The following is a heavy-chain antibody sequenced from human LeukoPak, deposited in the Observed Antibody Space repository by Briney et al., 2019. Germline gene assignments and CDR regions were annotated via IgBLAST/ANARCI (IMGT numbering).Heavy chain of an antibody. CDR3: ARVRVVGATLAFDI. CDR2: INPSGGST. Sequence: ASVKVSCKASGYSFTSYYMHWVRRAPGQGLEWMGIINPSGGSTSYAQKFQARVTMTRDTSTSTVYMELSSLRSEDAAVYYCARVRVVGATLAFDIWGQGTMVTVSS. D-gene: IGHD1-26*01. CDR1: GYSFTSYY. V-gene: IGHV1-46*01. J-gene: IGHJ3*02.